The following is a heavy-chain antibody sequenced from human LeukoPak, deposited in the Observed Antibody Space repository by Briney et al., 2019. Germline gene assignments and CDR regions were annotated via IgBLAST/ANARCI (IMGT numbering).Heavy chain of an antibody. D-gene: IGHD6-6*01. V-gene: IGHV1-18*04. Sequence: GASVKVSCKASGYTFTSYGISWVRQAPGQGLEWMGWISAYNGNTNYAQKLQGRVTMTTDTSTSTAYMELRSLRSDDTAVYYCARQRDPGSDYYYGMDVWGKGTTVTVSS. CDR3: ARQRDPGSDYYYGMDV. CDR2: ISAYNGNT. CDR1: GYTFTSYG. J-gene: IGHJ6*04.